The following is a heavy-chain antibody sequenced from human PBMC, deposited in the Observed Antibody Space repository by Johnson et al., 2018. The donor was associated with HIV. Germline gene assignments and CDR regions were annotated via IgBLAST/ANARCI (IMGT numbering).Heavy chain of an antibody. Sequence: QVQLVESGGGVVQPGRSLRLSCAASGFTFSSYAMHWVRQAPGKGLEWVAVISYDGSNKYYADSVKGRFTISRDNSKNTLYLQMNSLRAEETAVYYCARGGYYYDSSGQDAFDIWGQGTMVTVSS. J-gene: IGHJ3*02. V-gene: IGHV3-30*04. CDR1: GFTFSSYA. D-gene: IGHD3-22*01. CDR2: ISYDGSNK. CDR3: ARGGYYYDSSGQDAFDI.